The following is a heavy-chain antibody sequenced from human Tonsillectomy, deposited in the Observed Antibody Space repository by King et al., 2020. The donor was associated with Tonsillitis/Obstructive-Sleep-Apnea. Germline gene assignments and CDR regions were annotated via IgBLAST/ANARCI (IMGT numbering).Heavy chain of an antibody. V-gene: IGHV7-4-1*02. J-gene: IGHJ5*02. Sequence: QLVQSGSELKKPGASVKVSCKASGNTVTSHAMHWVRQAPGQGLEWMGWINTNTGNPTFAQGFIGRFVFSSETSVSTTYLQISSLKAEDTAVYYCAGGGPIPHFGVVIKDNGFDPWGKGTRVTVSS. CDR1: GNTVTSHA. D-gene: IGHD3-3*01. CDR3: AGGGPIPHFGVVIKDNGFDP. CDR2: INTNTGNP.